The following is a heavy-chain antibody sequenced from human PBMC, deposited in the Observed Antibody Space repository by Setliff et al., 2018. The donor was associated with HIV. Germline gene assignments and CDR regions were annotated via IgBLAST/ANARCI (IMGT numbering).Heavy chain of an antibody. Sequence: SETLSLTCTVSGASIQITDTWWSLVRQPPGKGLEWIGSVSYAGTTYYNPSLKSRVTILVDTSKNQFSLKVRSVTAADTAVYYCARLGMTTVGIGDVFDIWGQGTMVTVSS. CDR1: GASIQITDTW. V-gene: IGHV4-39*07. J-gene: IGHJ3*02. D-gene: IGHD4-17*01. CDR3: ARLGMTTVGIGDVFDI. CDR2: VSYAGTT.